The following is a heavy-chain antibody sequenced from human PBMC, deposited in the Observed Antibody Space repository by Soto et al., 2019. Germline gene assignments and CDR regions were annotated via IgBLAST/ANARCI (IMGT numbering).Heavy chain of an antibody. Sequence: HPGGSLRLSCAASGFTFSDHYMDWVRQAPGKGLEWVGRTRNKANSYTTEYAASVKGRFTISRDDSKNSLYLQMNSLKTEDTAVYYCARAQRIKLVLDAFDIWGQGTMVTVSS. CDR3: ARAQRIKLVLDAFDI. CDR1: GFTFSDHY. CDR2: TRNKANSYTT. V-gene: IGHV3-72*01. J-gene: IGHJ3*02. D-gene: IGHD1-1*01.